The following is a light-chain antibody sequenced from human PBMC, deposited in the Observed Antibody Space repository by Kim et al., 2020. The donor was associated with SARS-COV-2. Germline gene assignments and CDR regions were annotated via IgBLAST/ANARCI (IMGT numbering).Light chain of an antibody. CDR1: SSDVGGYNY. CDR3: CSYAGSYV. Sequence: SPGQPVTISCTGTSSDVGGYNYGSWYQQHPGKAPKLMIYDVSKRPSGVPDRFSGSKSGNTASLTISGLQAEDEADYYCCSYAGSYVFGTGTKVTVL. CDR2: DVS. V-gene: IGLV2-11*01. J-gene: IGLJ1*01.